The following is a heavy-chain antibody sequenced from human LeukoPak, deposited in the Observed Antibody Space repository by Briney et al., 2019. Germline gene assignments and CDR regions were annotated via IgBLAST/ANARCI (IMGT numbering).Heavy chain of an antibody. CDR3: ARMEAYYYDSSGYKD. CDR1: GYTFTSYG. V-gene: IGHV1-18*01. Sequence: ASVKVSCKASGYTFTSYGISWVRQAPGQGLEWMGWISAYNGNTNYAQKLQGRVTMTTDTSTSTAYMELRSLRSEDTAVYYCARMEAYYYDSSGYKDWGQGTLVTVSS. D-gene: IGHD3-22*01. J-gene: IGHJ4*02. CDR2: ISAYNGNT.